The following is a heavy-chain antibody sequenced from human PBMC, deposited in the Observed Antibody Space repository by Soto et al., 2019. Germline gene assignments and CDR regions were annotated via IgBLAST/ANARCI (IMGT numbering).Heavy chain of an antibody. CDR1: GFTFSSSA. J-gene: IGHJ5*02. CDR2: IRVGGGDT. Sequence: EVRLLESGGGLAQPGGSRRLSCAASGFTFSSSAMNWVRQAPGKGLEWVSSIRVGGGDTFYADSVRGRFTVSRDISRNTLYLQMNSLRAEDTAIYDCEKCSVGAVRTSGWCNWFETWGQGTLVTVSS. CDR3: EKCSVGAVRTSGWCNWFET. V-gene: IGHV3-23*01. D-gene: IGHD6-19*01.